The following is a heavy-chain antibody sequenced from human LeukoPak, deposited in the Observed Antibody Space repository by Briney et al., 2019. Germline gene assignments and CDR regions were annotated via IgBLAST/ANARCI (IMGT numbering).Heavy chain of an antibody. CDR2: IKQDGSET. CDR1: GFTFSSYW. J-gene: IGHJ5*02. V-gene: IGHV3-7*03. CDR3: ARTPRFGYCSSTSCYTWWFDP. D-gene: IGHD2-2*02. Sequence: GGSLRLSCAASGFTFSSYWMSWVRQAPGKGLEWVANIKQDGSETSYVDSLKGRFTISRDNAKNSLYLQMNSLRAEDTAVYYCARTPRFGYCSSTSCYTWWFDPWGQGTLVTVSS.